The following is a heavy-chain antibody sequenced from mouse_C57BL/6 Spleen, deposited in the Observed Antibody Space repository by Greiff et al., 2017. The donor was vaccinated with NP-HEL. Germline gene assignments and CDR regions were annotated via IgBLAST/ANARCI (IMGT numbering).Heavy chain of an antibody. CDR1: GYSITSGYY. CDR2: ISYDGSN. J-gene: IGHJ2*01. D-gene: IGHD3-2*02. V-gene: IGHV3-6*01. CDR3: ARAGLRPLDY. Sequence: EVKVEESGPGLVKPSQSLSLTCSVTGYSITSGYYWNWIRQFPGNKLEWMGYISYDGSNNYNPSLKNRISITRDTSKNQFFLKLNSVTTEDTATYYCARAGLRPLDYWGQGTTLTVSS.